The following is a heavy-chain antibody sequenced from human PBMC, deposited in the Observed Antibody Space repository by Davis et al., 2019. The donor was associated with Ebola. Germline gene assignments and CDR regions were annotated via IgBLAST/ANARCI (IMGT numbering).Heavy chain of an antibody. CDR2: ISAYNGNT. CDR1: GYTFTSYG. J-gene: IGHJ5*02. Sequence: ASVKVSCKASGYTFTSYGISWVRQPPGQGLEWMGLISAYNGNTNYAQKLQGRVTLTTDKSTSTAYMELRSLRSDDTAVYYCARAAGRRWFDPWGQGTLVTVSS. V-gene: IGHV1-18*01. D-gene: IGHD6-13*01. CDR3: ARAAGRRWFDP.